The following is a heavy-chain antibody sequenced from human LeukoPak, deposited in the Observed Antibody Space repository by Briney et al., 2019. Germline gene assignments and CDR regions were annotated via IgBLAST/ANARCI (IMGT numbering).Heavy chain of an antibody. CDR2: ISGSGGST. J-gene: IGHJ5*02. CDR3: AKDRPNYDILTGYYRGWFDP. Sequence: PGGSLRLSCAASGFTFSSYAMSWVRQAPGKGLEWVSAISGSGGSTYYADSVKGRFTISRDNSKNTLYLQMNSLRAEDTAVYYCAKDRPNYDILTGYYRGWFDPWGQGTPVTVSS. V-gene: IGHV3-23*01. D-gene: IGHD3-9*01. CDR1: GFTFSSYA.